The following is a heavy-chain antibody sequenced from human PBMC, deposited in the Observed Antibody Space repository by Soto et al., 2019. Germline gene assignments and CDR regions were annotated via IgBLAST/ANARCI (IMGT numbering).Heavy chain of an antibody. CDR3: ARGGTPLDY. CDR2: ISAYNGNT. J-gene: IGHJ4*02. V-gene: IGHV1-18*01. Sequence: ASVKVSCKASGYTFTNFGISWVRQALGQGLEWMGWISAYNGNTNYAQNFQGRVTMTTDTSMSTAYMELRSLRSDDTAVYYCARGGTPLDYWGQGTLVTVSS. D-gene: IGHD3-16*01. CDR1: GYTFTNFG.